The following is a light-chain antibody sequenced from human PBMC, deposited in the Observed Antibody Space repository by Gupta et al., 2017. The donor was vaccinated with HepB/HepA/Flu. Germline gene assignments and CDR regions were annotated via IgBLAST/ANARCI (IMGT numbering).Light chain of an antibody. CDR2: DTN. CDR3: YQYFRGNPWV. J-gene: IGLJ3*02. Sequence: LAVRAGGTVTLTCGSSTGAVTSGHSPYWFQQKPGQAPRTLIFDTNNRSSWNPARFSGSLLGDKAALTLSGAQPEDEAEYYSYQYFRGNPWVFGGGTKLTV. CDR1: TGAVTSGHS. V-gene: IGLV7-46*01.